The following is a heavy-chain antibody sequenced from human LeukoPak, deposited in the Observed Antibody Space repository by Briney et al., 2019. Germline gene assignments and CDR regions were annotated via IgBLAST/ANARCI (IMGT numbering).Heavy chain of an antibody. CDR3: AKEAGNTAMVSDAFDI. Sequence: GGSLRLSCAASGFTFTIYNMNWVRQAPGKGLEWVSAISGSGGSTYYADSVKGRFTISRDNSKNTLYLQMNSLRAEDTAVYYCAKEAGNTAMVSDAFDIWGQGTMVTVSS. CDR2: ISGSGGST. V-gene: IGHV3-23*01. J-gene: IGHJ3*02. D-gene: IGHD5-18*01. CDR1: GFTFTIYN.